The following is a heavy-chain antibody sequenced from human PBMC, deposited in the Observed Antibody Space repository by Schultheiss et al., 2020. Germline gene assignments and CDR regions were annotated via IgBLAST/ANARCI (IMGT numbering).Heavy chain of an antibody. Sequence: SVKVSCKASGGTFSSYAISWVRQAPGQGLEWMGGIIPIFGTANYAQKFQGRVTITADESTSTAYMELSSLRSEDTAVYYCARDSHMWIQLWSHYSDYWGQGTLVTVSS. CDR1: GGTFSSYA. V-gene: IGHV1-69*13. D-gene: IGHD5-18*01. J-gene: IGHJ4*02. CDR3: ARDSHMWIQLWSHYSDY. CDR2: IIPIFGTA.